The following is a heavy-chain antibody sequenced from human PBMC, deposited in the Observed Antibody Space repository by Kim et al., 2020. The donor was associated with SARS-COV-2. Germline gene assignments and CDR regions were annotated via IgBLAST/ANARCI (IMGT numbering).Heavy chain of an antibody. CDR1: GFTFSSYA. D-gene: IGHD6-13*01. V-gene: IGHV3-23*01. J-gene: IGHJ6*02. Sequence: GGSLRLSCAASGFTFSSYAMSWVRQAPGKGLEWVSAISGSGGSTYYADSVKGRFTISRDNSKNTLYLQMNSLRAEDTAVYYCAKHSSSWYPHQMGYYYYGMDVWGQGTTVTVSS. CDR2: ISGSGGST. CDR3: AKHSSSWYPHQMGYYYYGMDV.